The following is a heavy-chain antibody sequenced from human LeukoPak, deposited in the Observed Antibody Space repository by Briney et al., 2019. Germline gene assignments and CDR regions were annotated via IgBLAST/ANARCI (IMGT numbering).Heavy chain of an antibody. V-gene: IGHV4-34*01. D-gene: IGHD6-13*01. J-gene: IGHJ4*02. CDR1: GGSFSGYY. CDR2: INHSGST. Sequence: SETLSLTCAVYGGSFSGYYWSWIRQPPGKGLEWIGEINHSGSTNYNPSLKSRVTISVDTSKNQSSLKLSSVTAADTAVYYCARVSHTYSSSWDYWGQGTLVTVSS. CDR3: ARVSHTYSSSWDY.